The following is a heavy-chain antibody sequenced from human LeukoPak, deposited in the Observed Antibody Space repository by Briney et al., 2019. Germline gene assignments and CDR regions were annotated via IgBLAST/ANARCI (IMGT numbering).Heavy chain of an antibody. V-gene: IGHV4-4*07. D-gene: IGHD1-26*01. CDR2: IYTTGST. Sequence: PSETLSLTCTVSGGSVSSYYWSWIRQPAGKGLEWIGHIYTTGSTNYNPSLKSRVTISVDTSKNQFSLKLSSVTAADTAVYYCASLGKREHTFDYWGQGTLVTVSS. CDR1: GGSVSSYY. J-gene: IGHJ4*02. CDR3: ASLGKREHTFDY.